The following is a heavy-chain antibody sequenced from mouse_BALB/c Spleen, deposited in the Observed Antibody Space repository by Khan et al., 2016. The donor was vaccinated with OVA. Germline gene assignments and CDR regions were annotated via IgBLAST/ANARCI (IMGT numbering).Heavy chain of an antibody. V-gene: IGHV2-6-5*01. CDR2: IWGGGST. Sequence: QVQLKESGPGLVVPSQSLSITCTVSGFSLTDYGVSWIRQPPGKGLEWLGVIWGGGSTYYNSALKSRLNINKDNSKSQVFFKMTSLQTDDTAMYYCAKGVWSYYFALDYWGQGTSVTVSS. CDR1: GFSLTDYG. J-gene: IGHJ4*01. D-gene: IGHD2-10*02. CDR3: AKGVWSYYFALDY.